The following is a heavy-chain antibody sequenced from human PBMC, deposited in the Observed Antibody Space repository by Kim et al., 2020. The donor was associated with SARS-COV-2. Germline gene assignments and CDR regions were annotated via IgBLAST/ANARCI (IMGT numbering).Heavy chain of an antibody. CDR1: GFTFGSYG. CDR2: IWYDGSNK. D-gene: IGHD5-12*01. V-gene: IGHV3-33*01. J-gene: IGHJ6*02. Sequence: GGSLRLSCAASGFTFGSYGMHWVRQAPGKGLEWVAVIWYDGSNKYYADSVKGRFTISRDNSKNTLYLQMNSLRAEDTAVYYCARVYRWLRWITPDYYYYYGMDVWGQGTTVTVSS. CDR3: ARVYRWLRWITPDYYYYYGMDV.